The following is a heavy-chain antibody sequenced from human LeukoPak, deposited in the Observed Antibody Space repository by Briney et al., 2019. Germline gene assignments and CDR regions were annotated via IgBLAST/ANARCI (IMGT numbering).Heavy chain of an antibody. J-gene: IGHJ4*02. D-gene: IGHD2-8*01. CDR3: VRSLMGLEDY. V-gene: IGHV3-74*01. CDR2: INSDGSNT. CDR1: GFTFSSSW. Sequence: PGGSLRLSCAASGFTFSSSWMHWVRQAPGKGLVWVSRINSDGSNTNYADSVKGRFTISRDNAKNTLYLQMNSLRAEDTAVYYYVRSLMGLEDYWGQGTLVIVSS.